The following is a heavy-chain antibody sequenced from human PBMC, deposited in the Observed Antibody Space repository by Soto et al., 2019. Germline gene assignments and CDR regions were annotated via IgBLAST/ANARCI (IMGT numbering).Heavy chain of an antibody. CDR1: GFTFSSYA. CDR2: ISGSGGST. Sequence: EVQLLESGGGLVQPGGSLRLSCAASGFTFSSYAMSWVRQAPGKGLEWVSAISGSGGSTYYADSVKGRFTISRDNSKNTMYLQMNSLRAEDTAVYDGAKDWWHDYGGRHWYFDLWGRGTLVTVSS. CDR3: AKDWWHDYGGRHWYFDL. J-gene: IGHJ2*01. D-gene: IGHD4-17*01. V-gene: IGHV3-23*01.